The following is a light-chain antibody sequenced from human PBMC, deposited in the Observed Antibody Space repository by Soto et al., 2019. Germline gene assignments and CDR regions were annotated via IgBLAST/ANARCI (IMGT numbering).Light chain of an antibody. V-gene: IGLV2-8*01. Sequence: QSVMTQPPSPSGSLGPTVTISCTGTSTDVGGYDYVSWYQQHPGKAPKLIIYDVNKWPSGVPDRFFGSKSGYTASLTLSGLRAEDEADYYCSSYSGSNDFVFGTGTKVTVL. CDR2: DVN. J-gene: IGLJ1*01. CDR3: SSYSGSNDFV. CDR1: STDVGGYDY.